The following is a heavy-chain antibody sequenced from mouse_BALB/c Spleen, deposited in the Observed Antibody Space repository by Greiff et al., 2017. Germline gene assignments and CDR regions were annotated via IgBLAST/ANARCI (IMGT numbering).Heavy chain of an antibody. Sequence: VQLQQSGPELVKPGASVKISCKASGYTFTDYYINWVKQKPGQGLEWIGWIYPGSGNTKYNEKFKGKATLTVDTSSSTAYMQLSSLTSEDTAVYVCARCPITRYWYFDVWGAGTTVTVSS. CDR3: ARCPITRYWYFDV. CDR1: GYTFTDYY. V-gene: IGHV1-84*02. D-gene: IGHD1-1*01. CDR2: IYPGSGNT. J-gene: IGHJ1*01.